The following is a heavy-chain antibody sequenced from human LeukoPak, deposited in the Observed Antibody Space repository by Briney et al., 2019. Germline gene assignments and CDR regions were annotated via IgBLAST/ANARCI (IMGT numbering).Heavy chain of an antibody. V-gene: IGHV4-38-2*01. Sequence: GSLRLSCAASGFTFRDYYMAWIRQPPGKWLEWIGSIYYSGSTYYNPSLKSRVTISVDTSKNQFSLKLSSVTAADTAVYYCARYRVGYSLFRALPASGYYFDYWGQGTLVTVSS. D-gene: IGHD1-26*01. CDR1: GFTFRDYY. CDR2: IYYSGST. CDR3: ARYRVGYSLFRALPASGYYFDY. J-gene: IGHJ4*02.